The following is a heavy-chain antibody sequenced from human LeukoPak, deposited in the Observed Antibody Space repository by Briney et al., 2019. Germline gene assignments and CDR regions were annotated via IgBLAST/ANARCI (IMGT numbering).Heavy chain of an antibody. CDR3: ARVRLSAYGSGSYFSYYYYGMDV. CDR2: IKSKTDGGTT. D-gene: IGHD3-10*01. CDR1: RFTFSNAW. Sequence: GGSLRLSCAASRFTFSNAWMSWVRQAPGKGLEWVGRIKSKTDGGTTDYAAPVKGRFTISRDNSKNTLYLQMNSLRAEDTAVYYCARVRLSAYGSGSYFSYYYYGMDVWGQGTTVTVSS. V-gene: IGHV3-15*01. J-gene: IGHJ6*02.